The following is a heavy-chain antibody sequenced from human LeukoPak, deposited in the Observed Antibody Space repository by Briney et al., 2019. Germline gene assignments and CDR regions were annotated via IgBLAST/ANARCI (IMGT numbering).Heavy chain of an antibody. V-gene: IGHV3-48*04. CDR2: ISSSSRTI. J-gene: IGHJ4*02. CDR3: ARVGTSSWTSDY. CDR1: GFTFSSYS. Sequence: PGGSLRLSCAASGFTFSSYSINWVRQAPGKGLEWLSYISSSSRTISYADSLKGRFTVSRDNAKNSLDLQMNSLRVEDTAVYYCARVGTSSWTSDYWGQGTLVTVSS. D-gene: IGHD1-14*01.